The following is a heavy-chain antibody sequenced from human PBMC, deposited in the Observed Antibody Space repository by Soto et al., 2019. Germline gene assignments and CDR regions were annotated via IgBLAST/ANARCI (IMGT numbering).Heavy chain of an antibody. Sequence: QVQLEESGGGVVKPGRSLRLSCEASGFTFNTYSMHWVRQPPGKGLELLAAIWYDGTQKYYADSVKGRFIISRDNSKQTLYLEKNRLRVEDTAVYYCARAGRTTVTGLWHFDPWGQGTLVTVSS. CDR1: GFTFNTYS. D-gene: IGHD4-17*01. CDR2: IWYDGTQK. CDR3: ARAGRTTVTGLWHFDP. V-gene: IGHV3-33*01. J-gene: IGHJ5*02.